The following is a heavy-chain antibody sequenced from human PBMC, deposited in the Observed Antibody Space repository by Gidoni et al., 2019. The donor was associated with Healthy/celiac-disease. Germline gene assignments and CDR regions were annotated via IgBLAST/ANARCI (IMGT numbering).Heavy chain of an antibody. CDR3: ARVEGSAVAGNFYNWFDP. CDR2: IYYRGST. D-gene: IGHD6-19*01. CDR1: GGSISSGGYY. Sequence: QVQLQESGPGLVKPSQTLSLTCPVSGGSISSGGYYWSWIRQHPGKGLEWIGYIYYRGSTYYNPSLKSRVTISVDASKNQFSLKLSSVTAADTAVYYCARVEGSAVAGNFYNWFDPWGQGPLVTVSS. J-gene: IGHJ5*02. V-gene: IGHV4-31*03.